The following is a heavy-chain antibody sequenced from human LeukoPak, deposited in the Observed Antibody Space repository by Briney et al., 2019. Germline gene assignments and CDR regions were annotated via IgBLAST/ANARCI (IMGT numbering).Heavy chain of an antibody. CDR1: GGSISSHY. Sequence: PSETLSLTCTVSGGSISSHYWSWIRQPPGKGLEWIGYIYYSGSTNYNPSLKSRVTISVDTSKNQFSLKLSSVTAADTAVYYCARAYYYDSSGNYMFDYWGQGTLVTVSS. CDR2: IYYSGST. V-gene: IGHV4-59*11. CDR3: ARAYYYDSSGNYMFDY. D-gene: IGHD3-22*01. J-gene: IGHJ4*02.